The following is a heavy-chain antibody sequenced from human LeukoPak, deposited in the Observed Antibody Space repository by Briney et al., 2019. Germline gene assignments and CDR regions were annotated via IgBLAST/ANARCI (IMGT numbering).Heavy chain of an antibody. CDR1: GGSFSGYY. CDR3: ARGLGAYSSSWHYRYYYYGMDV. V-gene: IGHV4-34*01. J-gene: IGHJ6*02. D-gene: IGHD6-13*01. Sequence: SETLSLTCAVYGGSFSGYYWSWIRQPPGKGLEWIGEINHGGSTNYNPSLKSRVTISVDTSKNQFSPKLSSVTAADTAVYYCARGLGAYSSSWHYRYYYYGMDVWGQGTTVTVSS. CDR2: INHGGST.